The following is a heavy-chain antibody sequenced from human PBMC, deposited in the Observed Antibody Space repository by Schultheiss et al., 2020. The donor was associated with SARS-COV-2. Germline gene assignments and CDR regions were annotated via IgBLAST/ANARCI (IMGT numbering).Heavy chain of an antibody. V-gene: IGHV3-74*01. Sequence: GESLKISCAASGFTFSSYWMHWVRQAPGKGLVWVSRINSDGSSTSYADSVKGRFTISRDNAKNTLYLQMNSLRAEDTALYYCAHSKVSSWEPYYFDYWGQGTLVTVSS. CDR1: GFTFSSYW. CDR2: INSDGSST. J-gene: IGHJ4*02. D-gene: IGHD6-13*01. CDR3: AHSKVSSWEPYYFDY.